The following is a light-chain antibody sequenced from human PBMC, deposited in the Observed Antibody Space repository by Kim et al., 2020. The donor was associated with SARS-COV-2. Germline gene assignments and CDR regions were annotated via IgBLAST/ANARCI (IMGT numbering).Light chain of an antibody. J-gene: IGKJ4*01. V-gene: IGKV3-15*01. Sequence: EIVMTQSPATLSVPPGERATLSCRAGQSVSTNLAWYQQKPGQAPRLLIYGASTRTTGIPARFSGSGSGTEFTLTISSLQSEDFAVYYCQEYNNWPRLTFGGGTKVDIK. CDR1: QSVSTN. CDR2: GAS. CDR3: QEYNNWPRLT.